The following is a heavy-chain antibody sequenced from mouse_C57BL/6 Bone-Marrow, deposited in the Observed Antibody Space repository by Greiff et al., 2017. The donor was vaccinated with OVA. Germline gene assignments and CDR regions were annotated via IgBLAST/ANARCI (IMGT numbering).Heavy chain of an antibody. CDR1: GFTFSSYA. CDR2: ISDGGSYT. V-gene: IGHV5-4*03. Sequence: EVKLVESGGGLVKPGGSLKLSCAASGFTFSSYAMSWVRQTPEKRLEWVATISDGGSYTYYPDNVKGRFTISRDNAKNNLYLQMSHLKSEDTAMYYCARKDYGVYYFDYWGQGTTLTVSS. J-gene: IGHJ2*01. CDR3: ARKDYGVYYFDY. D-gene: IGHD1-1*01.